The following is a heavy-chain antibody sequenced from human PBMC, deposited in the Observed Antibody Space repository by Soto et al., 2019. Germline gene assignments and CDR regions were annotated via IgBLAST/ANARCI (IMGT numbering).Heavy chain of an antibody. V-gene: IGHV4-34*01. CDR2: INHSGNT. CDR1: GGSFSDSY. CDR3: AGLRGYYWYMDV. J-gene: IGHJ6*03. Sequence: QVQLQQWGAGLLKPSETLSLTCGVSGGSFSDSYWTWIRQPPGKGLEWIGKINHSGNTKYNPSLTSRVTVSADTSKNEFSLRLISLTAADTAVYYCAGLRGYYWYMDVWGKGTTVIVSS.